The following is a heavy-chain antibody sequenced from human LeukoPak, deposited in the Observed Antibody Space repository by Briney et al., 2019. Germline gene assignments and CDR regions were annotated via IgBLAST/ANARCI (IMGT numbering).Heavy chain of an antibody. V-gene: IGHV3-7*03. CDR1: GFTFSRHW. Sequence: PGGSLRLSCAASGFTFSRHWMNWVRQAPGKGLEWVANIKQGGGERNYVDSVKGRFTISRDDAKNTLYLQMDNLRAEDTAVYYCARGDGGGSYYADAFDIWGQGTMVTVSS. CDR2: IKQGGGER. J-gene: IGHJ3*02. CDR3: ARGDGGGSYYADAFDI. D-gene: IGHD1-26*01.